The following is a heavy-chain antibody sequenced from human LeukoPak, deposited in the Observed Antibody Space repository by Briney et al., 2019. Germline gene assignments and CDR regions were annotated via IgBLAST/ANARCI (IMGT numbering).Heavy chain of an antibody. J-gene: IGHJ4*02. D-gene: IGHD3-10*01. CDR3: AKRGPGSPESGKYYFDY. Sequence: GGSLRLSCAASGFTFSSYGMSWVRQAPGKGLEWVSGISGSGSDGSTYYADSVKGRFTISRDNSKNTLSLQMNSLRAEDTAVYYCAKRGPGSPESGKYYFDYWGQGTLVTVSS. CDR2: ISGSGSDGST. CDR1: GFTFSSYG. V-gene: IGHV3-23*01.